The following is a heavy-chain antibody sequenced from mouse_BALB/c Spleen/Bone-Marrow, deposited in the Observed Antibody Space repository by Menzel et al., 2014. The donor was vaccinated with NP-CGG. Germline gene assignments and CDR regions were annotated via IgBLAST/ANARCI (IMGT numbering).Heavy chain of an antibody. CDR2: IDPASGNT. CDR1: GFNIKDTY. V-gene: IGHV14-3*02. D-gene: IGHD4-1*01. Sequence: VQLKQSGAELVKPGASVKLSCTASGFNIKDTYMHWVKQRPEQGLEWIGRIDPASGNTKYDPKFQGKATITADTSSNTAYLQLSSLTSEDTAVYYCARWEYYAMDYWGQGTSVTVSS. J-gene: IGHJ4*01. CDR3: ARWEYYAMDY.